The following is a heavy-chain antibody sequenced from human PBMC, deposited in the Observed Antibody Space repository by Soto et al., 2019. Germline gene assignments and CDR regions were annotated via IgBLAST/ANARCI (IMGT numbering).Heavy chain of an antibody. CDR2: INDSGNT. V-gene: IGHV4-34*01. CDR3: ARSNTDFDP. D-gene: IGHD4-4*01. CDR1: GGSLRGSY. Sequence: PSETLSLTCAVHGGSLRGSYWTWIRQPPGKGLEWIGEINDSGNTNYSPSLKSRVTISVDTSRNQFSLKLSSVTAADTAVYYCARSNTDFDPWGRGTLVTVSS. J-gene: IGHJ5*01.